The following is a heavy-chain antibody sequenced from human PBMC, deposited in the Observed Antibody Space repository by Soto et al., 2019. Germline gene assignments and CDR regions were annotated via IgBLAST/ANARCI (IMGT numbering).Heavy chain of an antibody. CDR3: AHRQRTVVVGAPFDL. CDR2: IYWDDDK. Sequence: QITLRESGPTLVQPTQTLTLTCTLSGVSLTTSGVGVGWIRQPPGKALEWLALIYWDDDKRFSPSLKSRLAITGDTSKNQVVMTMTDMAPVDTAIYYCAHRQRTVVVGAPFDLWGQGSQVTVSS. CDR1: GVSLTTSGVG. D-gene: IGHD2-15*01. V-gene: IGHV2-5*02. J-gene: IGHJ4*02.